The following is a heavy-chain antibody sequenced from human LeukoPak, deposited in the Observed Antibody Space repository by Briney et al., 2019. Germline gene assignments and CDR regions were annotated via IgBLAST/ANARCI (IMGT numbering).Heavy chain of an antibody. CDR2: ITTYNGNT. CDR1: GYTFTNFG. J-gene: IGHJ6*02. V-gene: IGHV1-18*01. D-gene: IGHD3-16*01. Sequence: GASVKVSCKASGYTFTNFGISWVRQSPGQGLEWMGWITTYNGNTNYAQKVQGRVTMTTDTSTSTDYMELRSLTSDDTAAYYCAVLSSLGFLGGYYYYGMDVWGQGTTVTVSS. CDR3: AVLSSLGFLGGYYYYGMDV.